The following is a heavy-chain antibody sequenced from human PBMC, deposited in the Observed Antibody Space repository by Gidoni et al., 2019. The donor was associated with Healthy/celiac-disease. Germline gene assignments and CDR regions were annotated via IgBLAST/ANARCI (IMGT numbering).Heavy chain of an antibody. Sequence: QVQLVQSGAEVKKPGASVKVSCKASGYTFTSYYMHWVRQAPGQGLEWMGIINPSGGRTSYAQKFQGRVTMTRDTSTSTVYMELSSLRSEDTAVYYCARGRSYYYDSSGYYLYWGQGTLVTVSS. V-gene: IGHV1-46*01. CDR1: GYTFTSYY. CDR2: INPSGGRT. D-gene: IGHD3-22*01. J-gene: IGHJ4*02. CDR3: ARGRSYYYDSSGYYLY.